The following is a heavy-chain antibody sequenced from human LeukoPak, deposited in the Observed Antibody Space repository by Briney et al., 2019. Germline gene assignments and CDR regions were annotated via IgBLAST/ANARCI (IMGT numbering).Heavy chain of an antibody. D-gene: IGHD1-7*01. CDR3: ARRLELLDYFDY. CDR2: INPNSGGT. J-gene: IGHJ4*02. CDR1: GYTFTGYY. V-gene: IGHV1-2*02. Sequence: ASVKVSCKASGYTFTGYYMHCVRQAPGQGLEWMGWINPNSGGTNYAQKFQGRVTMTRDTSISTAYPQWSSLKAPDTAMYYCARRLELLDYFDYRGQGTLVTVSS.